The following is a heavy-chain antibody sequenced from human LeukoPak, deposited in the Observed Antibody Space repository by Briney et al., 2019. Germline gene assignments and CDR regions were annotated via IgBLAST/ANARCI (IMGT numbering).Heavy chain of an antibody. J-gene: IGHJ2*01. CDR1: GGSISNYY. V-gene: IGHV4-59*01. D-gene: IGHD3-10*01. CDR3: TRELPRGTWYFDL. Sequence: SETLSLTCSVSGGSISNYYWSWIRQPPGKGLEWIGYIYYTGKTNHNPSLKSRVTISVDTSTNQFSLKLSSVTAADTAFYYCTRELPRGTWYFDLWGRGTLVTVSS. CDR2: IYYTGKT.